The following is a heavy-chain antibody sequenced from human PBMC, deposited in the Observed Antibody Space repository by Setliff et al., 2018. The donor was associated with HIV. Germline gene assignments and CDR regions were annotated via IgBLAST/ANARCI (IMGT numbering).Heavy chain of an antibody. J-gene: IGHJ4*02. CDR3: AGTIGRYFDIFDN. Sequence: LSLTCTVSGGSISSTSYYWGWIRQPPGTGLEWIGSISSSGNTYYNPSLKSLVTTSVDTPKNQFSLKLNSVTAADTAVYYCAGTIGRYFDIFDNWGQGTLVTVSS. D-gene: IGHD3-9*01. CDR1: GGSISSTSYY. CDR2: ISSSGNT. V-gene: IGHV4-39*01.